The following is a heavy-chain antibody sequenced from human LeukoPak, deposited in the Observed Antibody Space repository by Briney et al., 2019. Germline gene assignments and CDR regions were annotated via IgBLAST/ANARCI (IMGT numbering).Heavy chain of an antibody. Sequence: IRASVKVSCKASGYTFTYRYLHWVRQAPGQALEWMGWITPFNGNTNYAQKFQDRVTITRDRSMSTAYMELSSLRSEDTAMYYCARWGGGKIDAFDIWGQGTMVTVSS. V-gene: IGHV1-45*02. D-gene: IGHD4-23*01. CDR3: ARWGGGKIDAFDI. CDR1: GYTFTYRY. CDR2: ITPFNGNT. J-gene: IGHJ3*02.